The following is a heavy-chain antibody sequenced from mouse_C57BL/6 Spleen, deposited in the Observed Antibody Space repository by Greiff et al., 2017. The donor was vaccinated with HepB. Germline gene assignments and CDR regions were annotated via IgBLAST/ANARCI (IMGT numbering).Heavy chain of an antibody. J-gene: IGHJ2*01. D-gene: IGHD2-3*01. CDR2: IDPETGGT. V-gene: IGHV1-15*01. CDR3: TRNDGYMYYFDY. CDR1: GYTFTDYE. Sequence: QVQLKESGAELVRPGASVTLSCKASGYTFTDYEMHWVKQTPVHGLEWIGAIDPETGGTAYNQKFKGKAILTADKSSSTAYMELRSLTSEDSAVYYCTRNDGYMYYFDYWGQGTTLTVSS.